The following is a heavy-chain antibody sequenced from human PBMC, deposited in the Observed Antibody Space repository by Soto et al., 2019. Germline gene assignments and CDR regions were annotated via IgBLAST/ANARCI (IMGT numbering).Heavy chain of an antibody. V-gene: IGHV1-69*01. Sequence: QVQLVQSGAEVRKPGSSVRVSWKASGGSCNRHTISWVRQAPGQGLEWMGGIIPIFGTANHAQKFQGRVTIIADESTSTVYMELSSLRSDDTAIYYCARGWGYDSTDYYYAYWGQGTLVIDSS. CDR1: GGSCNRHT. D-gene: IGHD3-22*01. J-gene: IGHJ4*02. CDR2: IIPIFGTA. CDR3: ARGWGYDSTDYYYAY.